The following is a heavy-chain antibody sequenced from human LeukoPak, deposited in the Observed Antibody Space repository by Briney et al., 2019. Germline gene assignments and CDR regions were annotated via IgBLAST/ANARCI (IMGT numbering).Heavy chain of an antibody. CDR3: ARELVGATRGYFDY. CDR1: GGSISSYY. Sequence: PSETLSLTCTVSGGSISSYYWSWIRHPPGKGLEWLGYIYYSGSTNYNPSLKSRVTISVDTSKNQFSLKLSSVTAADTAVYYCARELVGATRGYFDYWGQGTLVTVSS. D-gene: IGHD1-26*01. V-gene: IGHV4-59*01. J-gene: IGHJ4*02. CDR2: IYYSGST.